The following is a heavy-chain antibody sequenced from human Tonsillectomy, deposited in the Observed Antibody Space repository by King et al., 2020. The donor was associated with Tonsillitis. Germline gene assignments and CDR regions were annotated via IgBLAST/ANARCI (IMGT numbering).Heavy chain of an antibody. V-gene: IGHV3-53*01. CDR3: ARHKAGRLSYFDY. CDR1: GFTVNSDY. D-gene: IGHD6-19*01. CDR2: IYSGGKI. J-gene: IGHJ4*02. Sequence: VQLVESGGGLIQPGGSLRLSCAASGFTVNSDYMSWVRQAPGKGLEWVSVIYSGGKIDYADSVKGRFTISRDNSKNTLYLQMYSLRAEDTALYYCARHKAGRLSYFDYWGQGTLVTVSS.